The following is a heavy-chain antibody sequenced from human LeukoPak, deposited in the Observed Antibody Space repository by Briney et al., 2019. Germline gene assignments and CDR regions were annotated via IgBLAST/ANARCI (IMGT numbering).Heavy chain of an antibody. CDR1: VYTFTGYY. D-gene: IGHD1-14*01. CDR2: INPNSGDT. Sequence: GASVKVSFKASVYTFTGYYMHWVRQAPGQGLDGMGWINPNSGDTNYAERFQGRVTMTRDTSISTDYMELSRLRSDDTAVYYCASSRRNPFDYWGQGTLVTVSS. CDR3: ASSRRNPFDY. V-gene: IGHV1-2*02. J-gene: IGHJ4*02.